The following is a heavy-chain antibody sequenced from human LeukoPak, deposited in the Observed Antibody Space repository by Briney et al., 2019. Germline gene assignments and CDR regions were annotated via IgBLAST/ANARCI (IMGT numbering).Heavy chain of an antibody. Sequence: GASLKVSCKASGYTFTGYYMHWVRQAPGQGLEWMGWINPNSGGTTYAQKFQGRVTMTRDTSISTAYMELSRLRSDDTAVFFRAKDGIRYFDWLLFWGQGTLVTVSS. CDR2: INPNSGGT. CDR1: GYTFTGYY. CDR3: AKDGIRYFDWLLF. J-gene: IGHJ4*02. V-gene: IGHV1-2*02. D-gene: IGHD3-9*01.